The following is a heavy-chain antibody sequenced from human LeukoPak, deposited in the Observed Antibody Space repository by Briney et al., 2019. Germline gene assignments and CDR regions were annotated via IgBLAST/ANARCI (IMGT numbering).Heavy chain of an antibody. Sequence: EPGGSLRLSCAASGFTFSSYEMNWARQAPGKGLERVSYISSSASTIYYADSVKGRFTISRDNAKNSLYLQMNSLRAEDTAVYYCAREQSGTYGTFDYWGQGTLVTVSS. CDR3: AREQSGTYGTFDY. J-gene: IGHJ4*02. CDR2: ISSSASTI. CDR1: GFTFSSYE. D-gene: IGHD1-26*01. V-gene: IGHV3-48*03.